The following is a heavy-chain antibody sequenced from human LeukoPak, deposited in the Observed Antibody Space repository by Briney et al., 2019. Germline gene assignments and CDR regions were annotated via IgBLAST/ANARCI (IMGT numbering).Heavy chain of an antibody. Sequence: PGGSLRLSSTASGVTFSDYTMTWVRQAPGKGLEWGSAISGSSGSTYYADSVKGRFTISSDKSKSTRCLQRNSLRAEDTDVYYCAKGYNWKSEYPGATHYWGQGTLVTVSS. CDR1: GVTFSDYT. J-gene: IGHJ4*02. V-gene: IGHV3-23*01. D-gene: IGHD1-20*01. CDR2: ISGSSGST. CDR3: AKGYNWKSEYPGATHY.